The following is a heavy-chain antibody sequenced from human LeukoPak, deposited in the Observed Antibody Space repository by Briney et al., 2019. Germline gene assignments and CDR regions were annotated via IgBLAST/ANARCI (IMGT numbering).Heavy chain of an antibody. V-gene: IGHV3-74*01. J-gene: IGHJ5*02. CDR2: IYVDGRTT. CDR1: GFTFSNYW. Sequence: PGGSLRLSCVASGFTFSNYWMHWVRQPPGKGLVWVSRIYVDGRTTNYADSVKGRFTISRDNAKNTVDLEMNRRSAEDTAIYYCIRDFRSADLWGQGTLVTVTS. CDR3: IRDFRSADL.